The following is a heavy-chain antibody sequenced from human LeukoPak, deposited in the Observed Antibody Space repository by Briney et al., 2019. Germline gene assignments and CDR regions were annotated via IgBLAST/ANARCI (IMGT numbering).Heavy chain of an antibody. Sequence: GGSLRLSCVASGFTFSSYSMNWVRQAPGKGLEWVSSISSSSSYIYYADSVKGRFTISRDNSKNTLYLQVNSLRPEDTAVYYCTRDLSGHYSIDYWGQGTLVTVSS. CDR3: TRDLSGHYSIDY. J-gene: IGHJ4*02. CDR1: GFTFSSYS. D-gene: IGHD3-22*01. CDR2: ISSSSSYI. V-gene: IGHV3-21*01.